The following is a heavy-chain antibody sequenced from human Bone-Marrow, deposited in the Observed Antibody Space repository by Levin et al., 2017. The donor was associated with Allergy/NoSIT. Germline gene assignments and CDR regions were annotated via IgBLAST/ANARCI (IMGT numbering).Heavy chain of an antibody. V-gene: IGHV5-51*01. J-gene: IGHJ1*01. CDR3: ARLSSSWFGYYYDSSGYWPAEYFQH. CDR1: GYSFTSYW. CDR2: IYPGDSDT. Sequence: GESLKISCKGSGYSFTSYWIGWVRQMPGKGLEWMGIIYPGDSDTRYSPSFQGQVTISADKSISTAYLQWSSLKASDTAMYYCARLSSSWFGYYYDSSGYWPAEYFQHWGQGTLVTVSS. D-gene: IGHD3-22*01.